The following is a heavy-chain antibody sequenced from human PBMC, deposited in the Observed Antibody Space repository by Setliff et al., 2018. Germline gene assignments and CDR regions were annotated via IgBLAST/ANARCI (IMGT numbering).Heavy chain of an antibody. Sequence: PSETLSLTCIVAGDSTSNTGYYWGWIRQPPGKGLEWIGRIYNSGTTNYNPSLKSRVTISADTSRNQLSLKLTSVTAADTAVYYCARHVGSRSRGYNYYYYYMDVWGKGTTVTVSS. D-gene: IGHD3-10*01. CDR2: IYNSGTT. J-gene: IGHJ6*03. CDR3: ARHVGSRSRGYNYYYYYMDV. V-gene: IGHV4-39*01. CDR1: GDSTSNTGYY.